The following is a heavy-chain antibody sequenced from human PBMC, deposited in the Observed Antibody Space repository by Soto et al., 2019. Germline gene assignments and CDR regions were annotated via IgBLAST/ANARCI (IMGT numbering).Heavy chain of an antibody. J-gene: IGHJ4*02. D-gene: IGHD2-21*01. Sequence: TLSLTCTVSGRTFSINADFWYLAWIRQPPGKGLEWIGSIDNGGNTYYNPPLKSRVIISADTSKNQFSLSLNSVTAADTAVYYCVKRSLLVAPNWGQGILVTVSS. CDR2: IDNGGNT. CDR3: VKRSLLVAPN. V-gene: IGHV4-39*01. CDR1: GRTFSINADF.